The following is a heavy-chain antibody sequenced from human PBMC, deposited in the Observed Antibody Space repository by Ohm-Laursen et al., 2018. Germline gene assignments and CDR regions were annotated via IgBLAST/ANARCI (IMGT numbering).Heavy chain of an antibody. D-gene: IGHD3-22*01. CDR3: ARGGSGYYSRTFDY. V-gene: IGHV4-59*07. CDR1: GGSFSGYY. Sequence: SDTLSLTCGVYGGSFSGYYWSWIRQPPGKGLEWIGYIYYSGSTNYNPSLKSRVTISVDMSKNQFSLKLNSVTAADTAVYYCARGGSGYYSRTFDYWGQGTQVTVSS. J-gene: IGHJ4*02. CDR2: IYYSGST.